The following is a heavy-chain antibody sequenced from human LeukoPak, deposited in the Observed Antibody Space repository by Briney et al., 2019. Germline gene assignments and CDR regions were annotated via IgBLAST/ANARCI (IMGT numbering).Heavy chain of an antibody. CDR2: ISGSGDST. J-gene: IGHJ4*02. Sequence: QSGGSLRLSCAASGFTFTTYAMSWVRQAPGKGLEWVSAISGSGDSTYYADSVKGRFTISRDNSKNTLYLQVNSLRAEDMAVYYCAKAHYIHFLDYWGQGTLVTVSS. V-gene: IGHV3-23*01. D-gene: IGHD2/OR15-2a*01. CDR3: AKAHYIHFLDY. CDR1: GFTFTTYA.